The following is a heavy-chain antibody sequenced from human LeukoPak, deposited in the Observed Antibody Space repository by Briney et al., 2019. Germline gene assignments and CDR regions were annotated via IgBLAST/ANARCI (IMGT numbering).Heavy chain of an antibody. CDR3: AKGRSSTSSLNALDI. V-gene: IGHV3-30*02. CDR1: GFTFSSYA. J-gene: IGHJ3*02. D-gene: IGHD6-13*01. Sequence: PGGSLRLSCAASGFTFSSYAIHWVRLAPGKGLEWVPFIRYDGSNEYYADSVKGRFAISRDNSKNTAYLQTNSLRGEDTAVYYCAKGRSSTSSLNALDIWGQGTLVTVSS. CDR2: IRYDGSNE.